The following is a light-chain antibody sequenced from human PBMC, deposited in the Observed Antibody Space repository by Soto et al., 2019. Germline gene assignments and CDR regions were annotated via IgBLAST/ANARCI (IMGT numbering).Light chain of an antibody. CDR1: NIGGKS. Sequence: SYDLTQTSSVSVCPGQTAIISCCGRNIGGKSVHWYQQKPGQAPVVVVYDDSDRPSGIPERFSGSNSGNTATLTISRVEAGDEADYHCQVWDDNSDHHVFGTGTKVTVL. J-gene: IGLJ1*01. V-gene: IGLV3-21*02. CDR2: DDS. CDR3: QVWDDNSDHHV.